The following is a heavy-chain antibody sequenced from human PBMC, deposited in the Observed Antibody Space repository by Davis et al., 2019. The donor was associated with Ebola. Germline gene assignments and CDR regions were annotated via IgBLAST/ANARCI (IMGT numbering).Heavy chain of an antibody. Sequence: SVQFPCKASGYTFTSYGISWVRQAPGQGLEWMGWISAYNGNTNYAQKLQGRVTMTTDTSTSTAYMELRSLRSDDTAVYYCARGGVYGDYVDDFQHWGQGTLVTVSS. D-gene: IGHD4-17*01. CDR2: ISAYNGNT. J-gene: IGHJ1*01. CDR1: GYTFTSYG. CDR3: ARGGVYGDYVDDFQH. V-gene: IGHV1-18*01.